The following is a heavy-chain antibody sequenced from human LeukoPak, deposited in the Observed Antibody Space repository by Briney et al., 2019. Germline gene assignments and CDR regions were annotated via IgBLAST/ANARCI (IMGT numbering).Heavy chain of an antibody. J-gene: IGHJ3*02. CDR3: ARGVGATARAFDI. Sequence: GASVKVSCRASGYTFTGYYMHWVRQAPGQGLEWMGWINANSGGTNYAQKFQGRVTMTRDTSISTAYMELSGLRSDDTAVYYCARGVGATARAFDIWGQGTMVTVSS. V-gene: IGHV1-2*02. CDR1: GYTFTGYY. CDR2: INANSGGT. D-gene: IGHD1-26*01.